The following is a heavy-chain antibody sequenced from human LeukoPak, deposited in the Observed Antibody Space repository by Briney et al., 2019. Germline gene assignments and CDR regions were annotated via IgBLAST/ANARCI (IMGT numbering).Heavy chain of an antibody. J-gene: IGHJ6*03. CDR3: ARGTTPEARKYYMDV. CDR1: GFTFDDYA. V-gene: IGHV3-9*03. D-gene: IGHD1-14*01. CDR2: ISWNSGSI. Sequence: GGSLRLSCAASGFTFDDYAMHWVRQAPGKGLEWVSGISWNSGSIGYADSVEGRFTISRDNAKNSLYLQMNSLRAEDMALYYCARGTTPEARKYYMDVWGKGTPVTVSS.